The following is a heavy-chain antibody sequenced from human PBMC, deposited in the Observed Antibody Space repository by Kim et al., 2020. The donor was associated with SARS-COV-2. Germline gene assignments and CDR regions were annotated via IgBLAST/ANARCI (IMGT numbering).Heavy chain of an antibody. J-gene: IGHJ5*02. Sequence: SETLSLTCAVYGGSFSGYYWSWIRQPPGKGLEWIGEINHSGSTNYNPSLKSRVTISVDTSKNQFSLKLSSVTAADTAVYYCASTAIYCSGGSCYSGWFDPWGQGTLVTVSS. CDR2: INHSGST. D-gene: IGHD2-15*01. CDR3: ASTAIYCSGGSCYSGWFDP. CDR1: GGSFSGYY. V-gene: IGHV4-34*01.